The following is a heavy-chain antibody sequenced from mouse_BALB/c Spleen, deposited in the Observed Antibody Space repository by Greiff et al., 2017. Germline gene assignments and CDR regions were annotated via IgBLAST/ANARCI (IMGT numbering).Heavy chain of an antibody. Sequence: VQLQQSGPGLVAPSQSLSITCTVSGFSLTDYGVSWIRQPPGKGLEWLGVIWGGGSTYYNSALKSRLSISKDNSKSQVFLKMNSLQTDDTAMYYCAKYGYDDEGYAMDYWGQGTSVTVSS. D-gene: IGHD2-2*01. CDR3: AKYGYDDEGYAMDY. CDR2: IWGGGST. J-gene: IGHJ4*01. V-gene: IGHV2-6-5*01. CDR1: GFSLTDYG.